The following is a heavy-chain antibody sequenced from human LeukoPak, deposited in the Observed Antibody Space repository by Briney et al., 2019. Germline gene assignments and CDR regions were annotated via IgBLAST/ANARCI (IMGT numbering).Heavy chain of an antibody. D-gene: IGHD1-26*01. Sequence: GGPLILSCAASGFTFSSYGRHGVRQPPGRGRGGVAFIRYDGSNKYYADSVKGRFTISRDNSKNTLYLQMNSLRAEDTAVYYCAKDVSGSYRLAYWGQGTLVTVSS. CDR2: IRYDGSNK. CDR1: GFTFSSYG. J-gene: IGHJ4*02. V-gene: IGHV3-30*02. CDR3: AKDVSGSYRLAY.